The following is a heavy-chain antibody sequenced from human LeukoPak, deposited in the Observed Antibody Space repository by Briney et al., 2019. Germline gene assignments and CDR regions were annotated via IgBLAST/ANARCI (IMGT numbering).Heavy chain of an antibody. CDR1: GFTFSSYT. V-gene: IGHV3-23*01. CDR3: AKDGGLWVSAHWGDS. Sequence: GGSLRLSSAASGFTFSSYTMSWVRQAPGKGLEWVSTITTSDGNTYYADSVKGRFTVSRDNSKNTLFLQMNSLRAEDTAVYYCAKDGGLWVSAHWGDSWGRGTLVTVSS. J-gene: IGHJ4*02. CDR2: ITTSDGNT. D-gene: IGHD7-27*01.